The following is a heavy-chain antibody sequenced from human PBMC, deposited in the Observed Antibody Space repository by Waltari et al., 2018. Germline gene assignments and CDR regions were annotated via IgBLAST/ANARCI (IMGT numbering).Heavy chain of an antibody. Sequence: DVQLMESGGGLVKPGGSLRLSCAASGFTVSRYNMNWVRQAPGKGLEWVSSISATGGYIHYADSVKGRFTISRDNAKNSLYLQMSSLRDEDTAVYYCARGGWGFYLDLWGQGALVTVSS. CDR2: ISATGGYI. J-gene: IGHJ5*02. CDR3: ARGGWGFYLDL. CDR1: GFTVSRYN. D-gene: IGHD7-27*01. V-gene: IGHV3-21*01.